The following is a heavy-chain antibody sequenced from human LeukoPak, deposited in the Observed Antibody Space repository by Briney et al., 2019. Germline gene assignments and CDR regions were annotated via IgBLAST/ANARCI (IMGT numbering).Heavy chain of an antibody. Sequence: GASVKVSCKASGYTFTGYYMHWVRQAPGQGLEWMGWINPNSGGTNYAQRFQGRVTMTRDTSISTAYMELSRLRSDDTAVYYCARARVGGPRLIDYWGQGTLVTVSS. D-gene: IGHD4-23*01. CDR2: INPNSGGT. J-gene: IGHJ4*02. CDR3: ARARVGGPRLIDY. CDR1: GYTFTGYY. V-gene: IGHV1-2*02.